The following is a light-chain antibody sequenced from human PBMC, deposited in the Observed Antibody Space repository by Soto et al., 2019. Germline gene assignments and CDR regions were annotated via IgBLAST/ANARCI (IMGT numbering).Light chain of an antibody. CDR3: GSYTTRSNYV. CDR1: ISDVGSYNY. CDR2: DVS. Sequence: QAVVTQPASVSGSPGQSITISCTGTISDVGSYNYVSWYQQYPGKAPKLMIYDVSTRPSGVSDRFSGSKSGNTGSLTISGLRAEDEADYYCGSYTTRSNYVFGTGTKLTVL. J-gene: IGLJ1*01. V-gene: IGLV2-14*03.